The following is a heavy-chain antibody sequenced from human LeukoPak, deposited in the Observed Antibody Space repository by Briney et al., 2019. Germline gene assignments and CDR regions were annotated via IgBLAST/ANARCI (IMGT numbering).Heavy chain of an antibody. CDR3: ARDGDLGGMDV. J-gene: IGHJ6*02. D-gene: IGHD7-27*01. CDR1: GFTISTYW. V-gene: IGHV3-33*08. Sequence: PGGSLRLSCTASGFTISTYWMSWVRQAPGKGLEWVAVIWYDGSNKYYADSVKGRFTISRDNSKNTLYLQMNSLRAEDTAVYYCARDGDLGGMDVWGQGTTVTVSS. CDR2: IWYDGSNK.